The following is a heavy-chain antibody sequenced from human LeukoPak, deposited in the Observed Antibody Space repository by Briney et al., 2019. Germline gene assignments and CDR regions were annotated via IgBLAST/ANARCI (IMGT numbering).Heavy chain of an antibody. J-gene: IGHJ4*02. CDR2: INQDGSER. CDR1: GFTFSSHW. Sequence: GGSLRLSCAASGFTFSSHWMSWVRQAPGKGLEWVANINQDGSERYNVDSVKGRFTISRDNAKNSLYLQMNSLRAEDTAVYYCARPYYYSSGSLPYWGQGTLVTVSS. V-gene: IGHV3-7*01. D-gene: IGHD3-10*01. CDR3: ARPYYYSSGSLPY.